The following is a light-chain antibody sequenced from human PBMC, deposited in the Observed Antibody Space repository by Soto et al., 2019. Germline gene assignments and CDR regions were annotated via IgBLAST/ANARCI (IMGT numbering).Light chain of an antibody. Sequence: EIVMTQSPATLSVSPGERATLSCRASQSVSSNLAWYQQKPGQAPRLLIYGASTGATGIPARFSGSGSGTEFTLTISSLQSEDFAVYYCQQYNNWPPWTSGQGTKV. CDR1: QSVSSN. V-gene: IGKV3-15*01. CDR2: GAS. CDR3: QQYNNWPPWT. J-gene: IGKJ1*01.